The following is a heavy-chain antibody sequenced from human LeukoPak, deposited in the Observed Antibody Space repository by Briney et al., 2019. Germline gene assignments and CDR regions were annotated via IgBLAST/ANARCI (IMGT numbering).Heavy chain of an antibody. Sequence: GGSLRLSCAASGFTFSSYAMSWVRRAPGKGLEWVSAISGSGGSTYYADSVKGRFTISRDNSKNTLYLQMNSLRAEDTAVYYCAKDSGSYVLVPYFDYWGQGTLVTVSS. CDR3: AKDSGSYVLVPYFDY. CDR1: GFTFSSYA. V-gene: IGHV3-23*01. J-gene: IGHJ4*02. CDR2: ISGSGGST. D-gene: IGHD1-26*01.